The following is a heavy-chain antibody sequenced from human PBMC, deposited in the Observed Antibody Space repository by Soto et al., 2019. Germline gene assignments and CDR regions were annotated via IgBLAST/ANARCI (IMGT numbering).Heavy chain of an antibody. CDR1: GFTFNSYS. Sequence: LRLSCAASGFTFNSYSMSWVRQAPWKGLEWVSSISGSGGSTHYAESVKGRLTISRENSKNTLYLQMNNLRAEDTAIYSCARGYCVNGVCYGSPHWFDSWGQGTLVTVSS. J-gene: IGHJ5*01. V-gene: IGHV3-23*01. CDR2: ISGSGGST. D-gene: IGHD2-8*01. CDR3: ARGYCVNGVCYGSPHWFDS.